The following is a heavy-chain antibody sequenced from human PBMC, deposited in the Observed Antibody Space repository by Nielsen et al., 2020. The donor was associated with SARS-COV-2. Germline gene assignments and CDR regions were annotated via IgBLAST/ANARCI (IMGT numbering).Heavy chain of an antibody. Sequence: GESLKISCAASGFTFSSYSMNWVRQAPGKGLEWVSSISSGSSYIYYADSVKGRFTISRDNAKNSLYLQMNSLRAEDTAVYYCARGGEYSYGSDYYYYYYMDVWGKGTTVTVSS. V-gene: IGHV3-21*01. CDR2: ISSGSSYI. J-gene: IGHJ6*03. CDR3: ARGGEYSYGSDYYYYYYMDV. D-gene: IGHD5-18*01. CDR1: GFTFSSYS.